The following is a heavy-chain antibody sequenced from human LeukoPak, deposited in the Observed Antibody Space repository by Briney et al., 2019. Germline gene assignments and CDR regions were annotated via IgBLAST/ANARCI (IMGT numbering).Heavy chain of an antibody. CDR2: IASDGSST. Sequence: GGSLRLSCAASGFTFSSYWMNWVRQAPGKGLVWVSRIASDGSSTTYADSVKGRFSISSDNAKNTLHLQMNSLRGEDTAVYYCARCGSDYDGGAFDIWGQGTLVTVSS. V-gene: IGHV3-74*01. J-gene: IGHJ3*02. D-gene: IGHD2-21*02. CDR3: ARCGSDYDGGAFDI. CDR1: GFTFSSYW.